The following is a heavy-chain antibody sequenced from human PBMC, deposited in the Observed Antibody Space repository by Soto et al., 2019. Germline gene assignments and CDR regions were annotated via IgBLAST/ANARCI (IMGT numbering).Heavy chain of an antibody. V-gene: IGHV3-74*01. Sequence: GGSLRLSWVASRFTLSMHWMHLNRQVPEQSPFSVSRVSDDGTTTNYADSVRGRFTISRDISKITLYLQMDNLKHDHTAIYYCTRGPGADSSGTGAHCGEGTPGTFS. CDR3: TRGPGADSSGTGAH. CDR2: VSDDGTTT. J-gene: IGHJ4*02. CDR1: RFTLSMHW. D-gene: IGHD1-26*01.